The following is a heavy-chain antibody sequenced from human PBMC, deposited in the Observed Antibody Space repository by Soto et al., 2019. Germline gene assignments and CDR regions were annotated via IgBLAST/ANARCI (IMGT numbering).Heavy chain of an antibody. V-gene: IGHV3-33*01. CDR1: GYTFRSYG. CDR2: IWYDGSNK. D-gene: IGHD6-19*01. CDR3: ARDHGIAVAGHYYYGMDV. J-gene: IGHJ6*02. Sequence: QVQLVESGGGVVQPGRSLRLSCAASGYTFRSYGMHWVRQAPGKGLEWVAVIWYDGSNKYYADSVKGRFTISRDNSKNTLYLQMNSLRAEDTAVYYCARDHGIAVAGHYYYGMDVWGQGTTVTASS.